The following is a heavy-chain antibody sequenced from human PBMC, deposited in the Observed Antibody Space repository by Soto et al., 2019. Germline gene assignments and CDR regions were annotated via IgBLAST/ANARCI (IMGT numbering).Heavy chain of an antibody. J-gene: IGHJ4*02. CDR3: SKFGPGADY. D-gene: IGHD3-3*01. V-gene: IGHV3-23*01. Sequence: EVQLLESGGASVQPGGSVRLSCVVSGFAFSRYGMSWVHQAPGKGLEWVAHISGSGYSINYAESVKGRFTISRDNSKGTLYLQMNSLTVEDTALYYCSKFGPGADYWGQGTLVTVSS. CDR2: ISGSGYSI. CDR1: GFAFSRYG.